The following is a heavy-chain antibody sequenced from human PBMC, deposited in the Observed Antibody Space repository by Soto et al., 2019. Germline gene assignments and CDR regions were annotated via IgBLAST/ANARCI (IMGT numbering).Heavy chain of an antibody. D-gene: IGHD3-22*01. Sequence: GGSLRLSCAASGFTFSSYAMSWVRQAPGKGLEWVSAISGSGGSTYYADSVKGRFTISRDNSKNTLYLQMNSLRAEDTAVYYCVTRSDYYDSSGLWDAFDIWGQGTMVTVSS. CDR2: ISGSGGST. V-gene: IGHV3-23*01. CDR1: GFTFSSYA. J-gene: IGHJ3*02. CDR3: VTRSDYYDSSGLWDAFDI.